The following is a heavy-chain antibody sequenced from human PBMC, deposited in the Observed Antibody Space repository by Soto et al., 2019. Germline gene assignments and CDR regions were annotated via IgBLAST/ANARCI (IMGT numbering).Heavy chain of an antibody. CDR3: ARVGGTVTSDY. CDR2: IYYDGNNK. CDR1: GFPFSAYG. J-gene: IGHJ4*02. V-gene: IGHV3-33*01. Sequence: QVHLVESGGGVVQPGRSLRLSCAASGFPFSAYGMHWVRQAPGKGLEWLAMIYYDGNNKYYAPSVEGRFTISRDKSKNTLYLQMNSLRVEDTAVYYCARVGGTVTSDYWGQGTLVIVSS. D-gene: IGHD4-17*01.